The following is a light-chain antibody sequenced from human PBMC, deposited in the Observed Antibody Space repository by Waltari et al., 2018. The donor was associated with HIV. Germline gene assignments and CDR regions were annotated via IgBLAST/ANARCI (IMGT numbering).Light chain of an antibody. V-gene: IGLV2-14*03. J-gene: IGLJ1*01. Sequence: QSALTQPASVSGSPGQSIAISCTATSGDIGTYKYVSWYQQHTGKVPKLIIYGVNVRPSGVSDRFSGSKSGNTATLTISGLHSDDEADYYCCSYTVNSTGVFGAGTKITV. CDR3: CSYTVNSTGV. CDR2: GVN. CDR1: SGDIGTYKY.